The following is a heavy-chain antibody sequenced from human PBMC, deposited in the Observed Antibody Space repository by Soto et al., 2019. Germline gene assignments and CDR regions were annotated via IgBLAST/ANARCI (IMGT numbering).Heavy chain of an antibody. J-gene: IGHJ6*02. CDR2: INSDGSST. V-gene: IGHV3-74*01. Sequence: EVQLLESGGGLVQPGGSLRLSCAASGFTISSNAMYWVRQAPGKGLEWVSGINSDGSSTSYADSVKGRFTISRDNAKNTLYLQMNSLRAEDTAVYYCARDGRSGGMDVWGQGTTVTVSS. CDR3: ARDGRSGGMDV. CDR1: GFTISSNA.